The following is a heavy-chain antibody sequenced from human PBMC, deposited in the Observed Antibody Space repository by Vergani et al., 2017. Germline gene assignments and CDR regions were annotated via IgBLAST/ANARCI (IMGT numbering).Heavy chain of an antibody. V-gene: IGHV4-39*01. Sequence: QLQLQESGPGLVKPSATLSVTCSVSGASIRSSNYYWGWIRQPPGKGLGWIASIYYSGSTYYNPSLKSRVTISVDTSKNQFSLKLSSVTAADTAVYFCARHSTVEWLVKLGWIDPWGQGILVTVSS. CDR3: ARHSTVEWLVKLGWIDP. CDR2: IYYSGST. D-gene: IGHD6-19*01. J-gene: IGHJ5*02. CDR1: GASIRSSNYY.